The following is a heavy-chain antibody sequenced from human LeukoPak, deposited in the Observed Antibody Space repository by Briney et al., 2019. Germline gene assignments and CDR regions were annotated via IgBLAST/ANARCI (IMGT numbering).Heavy chain of an antibody. Sequence: SGGSLRLSCAASGFTLSSYSMNWVRQAPGKGLEWVSSISSSSIYIYYADSVKGRFTISRDNAKNSLYLQMNSLRAEDTAVYYCAREREYNYGHMLGYWGQGTLVTVSS. CDR3: AREREYNYGHMLGY. CDR2: ISSSSIYI. V-gene: IGHV3-21*01. J-gene: IGHJ4*02. D-gene: IGHD5-18*01. CDR1: GFTLSSYS.